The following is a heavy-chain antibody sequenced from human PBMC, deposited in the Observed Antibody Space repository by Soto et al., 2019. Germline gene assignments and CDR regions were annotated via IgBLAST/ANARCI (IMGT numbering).Heavy chain of an antibody. CDR1: GYTFTSYD. CDR2: MNPNSGNT. Sequence: ASVKVSCKASGYTFTSYDINWVRHATGQGLEWMGWMNPNSGNTGYAQKFQGRVTMTRNTSISTAYMELSSLRSEDTAVYYCARANSRTNYYYYGMDVWGQGTTVTVSS. CDR3: ARANSRTNYYYYGMDV. J-gene: IGHJ6*02. D-gene: IGHD1-26*01. V-gene: IGHV1-8*01.